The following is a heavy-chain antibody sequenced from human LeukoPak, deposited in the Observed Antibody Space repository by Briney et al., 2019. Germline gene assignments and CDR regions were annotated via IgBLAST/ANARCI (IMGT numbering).Heavy chain of an antibody. D-gene: IGHD6-13*01. CDR1: GGSISSSNW. J-gene: IGHJ4*02. V-gene: IGHV4-4*02. CDR3: ARGSRTGIAAAGTEVDY. Sequence: SGTLSLTCAVSGGSISSSNWWSWVRQPPGKGLEWIGEIYHSGSTNYNPSLKSRVTISVDKSKNQFSLKLSSVTAADTAVYYCARGSRTGIAAAGTEVDYWGQGTLVTVSS. CDR2: IYHSGST.